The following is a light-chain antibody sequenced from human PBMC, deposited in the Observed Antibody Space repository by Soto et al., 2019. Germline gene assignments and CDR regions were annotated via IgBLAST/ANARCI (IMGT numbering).Light chain of an antibody. J-gene: IGKJ4*01. CDR1: QDISSH. V-gene: IGKV1-9*01. CDR2: AAS. Sequence: DIQLTQSPSFLSESVGDRVTITCRASQDISSHLAWYQQKPGQAPKLLIYAASTLQSGVASGFGGSGSGTEFTLTITSLQPEDFATSCCQQVKTYPFTFRGGTKVEIK. CDR3: QQVKTYPFT.